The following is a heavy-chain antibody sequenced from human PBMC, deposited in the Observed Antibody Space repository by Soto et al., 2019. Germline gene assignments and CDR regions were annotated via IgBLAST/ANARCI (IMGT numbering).Heavy chain of an antibody. D-gene: IGHD2-2*01. V-gene: IGHV3-23*01. CDR1: GFTFSSYA. CDR3: AKDPYSVVVPAASPEDY. Sequence: EVQLLESGGGLVQPGGSLRLSCAASGFTFSSYAMSWVRQAPGKGLEWVSAISGSGGSTYYADSVKGRFTISRDNSKNTLYLQMNSLRAEDTAVYYCAKDPYSVVVPAASPEDYWGQGTLVTVSS. CDR2: ISGSGGST. J-gene: IGHJ4*02.